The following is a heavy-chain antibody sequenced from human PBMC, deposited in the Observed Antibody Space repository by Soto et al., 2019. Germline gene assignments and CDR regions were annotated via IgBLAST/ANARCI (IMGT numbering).Heavy chain of an antibody. V-gene: IGHV1-69*13. CDR1: GGTFSSYA. J-gene: IGHJ4*02. Sequence: AASVKVSCKASGGTFSSYAISWVRQAPGQGLEWMGGIIPIFGTANYAQKFQGRVTITADESTSTAYMELSSLRSEGTAVYYCARAGHFWSGYWPPSFDYWGQGTLVTVSS. CDR3: ARAGHFWSGYWPPSFDY. D-gene: IGHD3-3*02. CDR2: IIPIFGTA.